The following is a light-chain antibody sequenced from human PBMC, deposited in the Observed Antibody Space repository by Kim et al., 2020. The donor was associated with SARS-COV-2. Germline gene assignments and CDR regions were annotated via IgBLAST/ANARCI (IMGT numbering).Light chain of an antibody. CDR2: DAS. CDR1: QGVGSP. CDR3: QQRSNWPVT. V-gene: IGKV3D-11*01. Sequence: PGERATPPCGAIQGVGSPLAGYQQTPGQAPRLLIYDASNRATGVPARFSGSGSGTDFTLTISSLEPEDLAVYYCQQRSNWPVTFGQGTKVDIK. J-gene: IGKJ1*01.